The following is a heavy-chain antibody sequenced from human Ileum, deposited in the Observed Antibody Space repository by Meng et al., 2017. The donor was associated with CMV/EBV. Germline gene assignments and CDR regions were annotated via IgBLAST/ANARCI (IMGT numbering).Heavy chain of an antibody. V-gene: IGHV3-23*01. D-gene: IGHD3-16*02. CDR1: GLTFSSYA. J-gene: IGHJ4*02. CDR3: VNLFGGSPWGSYRY. CDR2: ISDSGDNT. Sequence: EVQLLESGGGLVQPGGSLRLSCEASGLTFSSYAMNWVRQAPGKGLEWVSGISDSGDNTNYADAVKGRFTISRDNSENTLFLQMNSLRVDDTAIYYCVNLFGGSPWGSYRYWGQGVLVTVSS.